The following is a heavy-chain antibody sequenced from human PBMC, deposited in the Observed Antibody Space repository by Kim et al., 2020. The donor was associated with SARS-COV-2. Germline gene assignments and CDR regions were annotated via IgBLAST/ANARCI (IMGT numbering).Heavy chain of an antibody. CDR3: AKFPLGLLLWFGEFDY. CDR1: GFTFSSYA. V-gene: IGHV3-23*01. CDR2: ISGSGGST. D-gene: IGHD3-10*01. J-gene: IGHJ4*02. Sequence: GGSLRLSCAASGFTFSSYAMSWVRQAPGKGLEWVSAISGSGGSTYYADSVKGRFTISRDNSKNTLYLQMNSLRAEDTAVYYCAKFPLGLLLWFGEFDYWGQGTLVTVSS.